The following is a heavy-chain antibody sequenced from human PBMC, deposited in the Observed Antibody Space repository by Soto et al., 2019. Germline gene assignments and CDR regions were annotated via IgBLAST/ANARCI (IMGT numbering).Heavy chain of an antibody. D-gene: IGHD1-1*01. J-gene: IGHJ4*02. CDR1: GGSISSISHS. CDR3: AGLVTGTQYYFDF. CDR2: IFYNGIT. Sequence: TLSLTCTVSGGSISSISHSWGWIRQSPGQGLEWIGNIFYNGITYYNPSLKSRVTISADTSKNHFSLKLRSVTVADTAVYSCAGLVTGTQYYFDFWGQGSLVT. V-gene: IGHV4-39*02.